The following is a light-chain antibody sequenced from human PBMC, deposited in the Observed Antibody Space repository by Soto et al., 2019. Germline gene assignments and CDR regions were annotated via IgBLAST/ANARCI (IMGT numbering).Light chain of an antibody. CDR3: CSYAGSYTVV. Sequence: QSALTQPRSVSGSPGQSVTISCTGTSSDVGGYNYVSWYQQHPGKAPKLMIYDVSKRPSGVPDRFSGSKSGNTASLTISGLQAEDDADYYCCSYAGSYTVVFGGGTKLIVL. V-gene: IGLV2-11*01. CDR2: DVS. CDR1: SSDVGGYNY. J-gene: IGLJ2*01.